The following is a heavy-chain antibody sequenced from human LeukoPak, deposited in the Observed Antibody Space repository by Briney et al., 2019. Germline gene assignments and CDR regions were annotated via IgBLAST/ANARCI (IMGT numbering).Heavy chain of an antibody. CDR2: ISPNSSGT. CDR3: ARGSPEAGATRGYFDY. D-gene: IGHD1-26*01. J-gene: IGHJ4*02. CDR1: GYTFTGYF. V-gene: IGHV1-2*02. Sequence: GASVKVSCKASGYTFTGYFVHWLRQAPGHGLEWMGWISPNSSGTDYAQRFQGGVTLTRDTSISTAYMELSSLRSDDTAVYYCARGSPEAGATRGYFDYWGQGTLVTVSS.